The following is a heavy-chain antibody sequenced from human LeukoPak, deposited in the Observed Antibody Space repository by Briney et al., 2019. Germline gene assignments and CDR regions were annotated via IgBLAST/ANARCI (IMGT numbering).Heavy chain of an antibody. CDR3: ARNNWFDP. Sequence: LRLSCAASGFTFSSWAMHWVRQAPGKGLEWIGEISHSGSTTYNPSLKSRVTISIDTSRNQFSLKLRSVTAADTAVYYCARNNWFDPWGQGTLVTVSS. J-gene: IGHJ5*02. CDR2: ISHSGST. V-gene: IGHV4-34*01. CDR1: GFTFSSWA.